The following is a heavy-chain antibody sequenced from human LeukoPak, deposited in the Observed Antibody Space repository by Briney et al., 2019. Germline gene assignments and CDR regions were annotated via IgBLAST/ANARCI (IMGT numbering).Heavy chain of an antibody. Sequence: ASVKVSCKASGGTFSSYAISWVRQATGQGLEWMGWMNPNSGNTGYAQKFQGRVTMTRNTSISTAYMELSSLRSEDAAVYYCARGHYDYVWGSYPDDYWGQGTLVTVSS. J-gene: IGHJ4*02. CDR2: MNPNSGNT. D-gene: IGHD3-16*02. CDR3: ARGHYDYVWGSYPDDY. CDR1: GGTFSSYA. V-gene: IGHV1-8*02.